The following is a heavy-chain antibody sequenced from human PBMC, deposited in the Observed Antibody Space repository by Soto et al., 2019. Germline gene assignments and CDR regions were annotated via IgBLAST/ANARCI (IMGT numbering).Heavy chain of an antibody. V-gene: IGHV4-31*03. CDR3: ARYHSSSSADY. D-gene: IGHD6-6*01. Sequence: PSETLSLTCTVSGGSISSGGYYWSWIRQHPGKGLEWIGYIYYSGSTYYNPSLKSRVTISVDTSKNQFSLKLSSVTAADTAVYYCARYHSSSSADYWGQGTLVTVSS. J-gene: IGHJ4*02. CDR2: IYYSGST. CDR1: GGSISSGGYY.